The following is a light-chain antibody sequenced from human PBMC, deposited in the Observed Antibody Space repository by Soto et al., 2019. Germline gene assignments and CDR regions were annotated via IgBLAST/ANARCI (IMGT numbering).Light chain of an antibody. CDR3: QQYDIPPST. J-gene: IGKJ4*01. CDR1: QDISSY. Sequence: DIQMTQSPASLSASVGDRVTISCQASQDISSYLNWYQHKPGRAPQLLINDVSSLETGVPSRFSATGSGTEFTLTINGVQPEDLATYYCQQYDIPPSTFGGGTKVAIK. CDR2: DVS. V-gene: IGKV1-33*01.